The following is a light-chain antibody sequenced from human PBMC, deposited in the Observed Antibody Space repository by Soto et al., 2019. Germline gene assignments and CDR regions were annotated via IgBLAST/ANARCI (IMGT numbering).Light chain of an antibody. Sequence: VLTQPPSASGTPGQRVTISCSGSSSNIGSNTVHWYHQLPGTAPKLLIYNNDQRPSGVPDRFSGSKSGTSASLAISGLQSDDEADYYCAAWDDSLNGYVFATGTKVTVL. V-gene: IGLV1-44*01. J-gene: IGLJ1*01. CDR3: AAWDDSLNGYV. CDR2: NND. CDR1: SSNIGSNT.